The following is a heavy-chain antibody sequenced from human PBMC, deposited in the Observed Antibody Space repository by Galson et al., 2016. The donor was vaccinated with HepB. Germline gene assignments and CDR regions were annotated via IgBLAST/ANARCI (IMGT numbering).Heavy chain of an antibody. CDR2: IYPGDSDT. CDR1: GYSFRTYW. D-gene: IGHD6-13*01. V-gene: IGHV5-51*01. J-gene: IGHJ6*02. Sequence: QSGAEVKKPGDSLKISCKASGYSFRTYWIGWVRQMPGKGLEWVGMIYPGDSDTRYSPSFQGHVTISADKSFNTAYLQWSSLKASDSGMYYCGRHGLADAGTLDYYSGMDDWGQGTPVTVSS. CDR3: GRHGLADAGTLDYYSGMDD.